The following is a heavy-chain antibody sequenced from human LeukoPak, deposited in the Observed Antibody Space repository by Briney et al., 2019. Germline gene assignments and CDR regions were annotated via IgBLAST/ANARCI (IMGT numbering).Heavy chain of an antibody. D-gene: IGHD6-13*01. CDR3: AREFRDLRIEAAAGPFDP. CDR2: IYYSGST. J-gene: IGHJ5*02. Sequence: SETLSLTCTVSGGSISSGGYYWSWIRQHPGKGLEWIGYIYYSGSTYYNPSLKSRVTISVDTSKNQFSLKLRFVTAVDTAVYYCAREFRDLRIEAAAGPFDPWGQGTLVTVSS. V-gene: IGHV4-31*03. CDR1: GGSISSGGYY.